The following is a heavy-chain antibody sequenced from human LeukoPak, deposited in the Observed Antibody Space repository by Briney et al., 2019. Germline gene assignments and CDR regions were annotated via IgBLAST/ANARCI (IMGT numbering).Heavy chain of an antibody. CDR2: ISSSSRTL. CDR3: ASPPLTFTPSDSSGYPR. CDR1: GFTFSGYN. Sequence: PGGSLRLSCAASGFTFSGYNMNWVRQAPGKGLEWVSYISSSSRTLYYADSVKGRFTISRDNAKNSLYLQMNSLRAEDTAVYYCASPPLTFTPSDSSGYPRWGQGTLVTVSS. D-gene: IGHD3-22*01. V-gene: IGHV3-48*01. J-gene: IGHJ4*02.